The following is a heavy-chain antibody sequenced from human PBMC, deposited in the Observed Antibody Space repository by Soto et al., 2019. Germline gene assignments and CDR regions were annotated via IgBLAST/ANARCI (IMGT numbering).Heavy chain of an antibody. V-gene: IGHV4-39*07. CDR3: ARVRVDIAAYYYYMDV. Sequence: SETLSLTCTVSGGSISSSSYYWGWIRQPPGKGLEWIGSIYYSGSTYYNPSLKSRVTISVDTSKNQFSLKLSSVTAADTAVYYCARVRVDIAAYYYYMDVWGKGTTVTVSS. D-gene: IGHD5-12*01. J-gene: IGHJ6*03. CDR2: IYYSGST. CDR1: GGSISSSSYY.